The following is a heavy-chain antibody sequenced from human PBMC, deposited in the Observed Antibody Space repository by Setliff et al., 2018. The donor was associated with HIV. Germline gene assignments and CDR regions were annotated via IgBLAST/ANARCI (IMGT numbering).Heavy chain of an antibody. CDR2: INSDGSST. V-gene: IGHV3-74*01. CDR1: GFTFSSYW. CDR3: ASTPADPRSHDAFDI. J-gene: IGHJ3*02. Sequence: SCAASGFTFSSYWMHWVRQAPGKGLVWVSRINSDGSSTSYADSVKGRFTISRDNAKNTLYLQMNSLRAEDTAVYYCASTPADPRSHDAFDIWGQGTMVTVSS.